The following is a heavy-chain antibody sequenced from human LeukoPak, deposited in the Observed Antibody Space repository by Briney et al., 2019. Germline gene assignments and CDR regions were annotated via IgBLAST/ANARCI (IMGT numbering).Heavy chain of an antibody. D-gene: IGHD6-13*01. CDR2: ISYDGSNK. J-gene: IGHJ3*02. Sequence: SCKASGYTFTSYGMHWVRQAPGKGLEWVAVISYDGSNKYYADSVKGRFTISRDNSKNTLYLQMNSLRAEDTAVYYCAKGIAETQTADDAFDIWGQGTMVTVSS. CDR3: AKGIAETQTADDAFDI. CDR1: GYTFTSYG. V-gene: IGHV3-30*18.